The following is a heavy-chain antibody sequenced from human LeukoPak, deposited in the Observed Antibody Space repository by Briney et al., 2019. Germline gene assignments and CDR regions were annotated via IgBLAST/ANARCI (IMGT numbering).Heavy chain of an antibody. Sequence: GGSLRLSCSASGFTFSSYAMSWVRQAPGKGLEWVSAISGSGGSTYYADSVKGRFTISRDNSKNTLYLQMNSLRAEDTAVYYCARDGPCIGCMDVWGQGTTVTVSS. CDR2: ISGSGGST. CDR3: ARDGPCIGCMDV. CDR1: GFTFSSYA. J-gene: IGHJ6*02. D-gene: IGHD1-26*01. V-gene: IGHV3-23*01.